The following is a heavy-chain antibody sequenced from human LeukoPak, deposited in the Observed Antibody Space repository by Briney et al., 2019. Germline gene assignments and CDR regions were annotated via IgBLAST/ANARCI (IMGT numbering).Heavy chain of an antibody. V-gene: IGHV3-48*02. Sequence: GGSLRLSCAASGFTFSSYSMNWVRQAPGKGLEWVSYIDSGSGTIYYADSVKGRFTISRDNAKNPLYLQMNSLRDEDTAVYSCARDGAMDGPDFDYWGQGTLVTVSS. CDR3: ARDGAMDGPDFDY. CDR1: GFTFSSYS. CDR2: IDSGSGTI. D-gene: IGHD5-18*01. J-gene: IGHJ4*02.